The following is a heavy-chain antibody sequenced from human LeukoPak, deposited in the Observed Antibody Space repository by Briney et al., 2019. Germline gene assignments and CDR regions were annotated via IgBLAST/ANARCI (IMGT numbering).Heavy chain of an antibody. V-gene: IGHV3-21*01. D-gene: IGHD6-13*01. CDR1: GFXFSNFA. Sequence: GGSLRLSCAASGFXFSNFAITWVRQAPGKGLEWVSDIVGSSSTYYADSLKGRLIISRDNAKNSLYLQMNSLRAEDTAVYYCARIGAGSSRDYWGQGTLVTVSS. CDR2: IVGSSST. CDR3: ARIGAGSSRDY. J-gene: IGHJ4*02.